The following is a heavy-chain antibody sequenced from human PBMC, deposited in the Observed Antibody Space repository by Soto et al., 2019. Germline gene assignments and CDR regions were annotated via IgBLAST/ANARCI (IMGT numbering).Heavy chain of an antibody. J-gene: IGHJ5*02. CDR1: GGSFSGYY. CDR2: VNDSGNS. Sequence: QAQLHQWGAVQLRASETLSLTCGVSGGSFSGYYWSWISQPPGKGLEWIGEVNDSGNSNYNPSLKRRVVISVDMSKSEFSLKMNTVTAAGLGVYYWARVRRWLPEEMVDLWGQGALVTVSS. CDR3: ARVRRWLPEEMVDL. D-gene: IGHD5-12*01. V-gene: IGHV4-34*01.